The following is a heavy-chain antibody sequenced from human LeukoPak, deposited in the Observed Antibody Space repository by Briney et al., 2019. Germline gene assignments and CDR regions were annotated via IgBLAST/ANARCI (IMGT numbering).Heavy chain of an antibody. J-gene: IGHJ5*02. CDR1: GCTFSSYA. V-gene: IGHV1-69*05. CDR3: AFCCCSGGSCYRLNWFDP. Sequence: SVKVSCKASGCTFSSYAISWVRQAPGQGLEWMGGIIPIFGTANYAQKFQGRVTITTDESMTTAYMELSSLRSEESDVYYCAFCCCSGGSCYRLNWFDPWGQGTLVTVSS. CDR2: IIPIFGTA. D-gene: IGHD2-15*01.